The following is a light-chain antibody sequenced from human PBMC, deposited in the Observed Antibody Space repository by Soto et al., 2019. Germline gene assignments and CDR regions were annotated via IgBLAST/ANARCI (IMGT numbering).Light chain of an antibody. CDR1: SSNIGAGYV. CDR2: GNS. CDR3: QSYDTSLSVV. Sequence: QSVLTQPPSVSGAPGQRVTISCTGSSSNIGAGYVVHWYQQLPGTAPKLLIYGNSNRPSGVPDRFSGSKSGTSASLAITGLQAEDEADYYCQSYDTSLSVVFGGGTTLTVL. J-gene: IGLJ2*01. V-gene: IGLV1-40*01.